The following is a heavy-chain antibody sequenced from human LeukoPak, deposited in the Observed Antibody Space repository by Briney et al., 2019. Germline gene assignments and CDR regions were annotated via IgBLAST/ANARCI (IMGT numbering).Heavy chain of an antibody. CDR1: GFTFSSFA. V-gene: IGHV3-64*01. J-gene: IGHJ3*02. CDR3: AREPRFVNDAFDI. CDR2: ISPNGGST. Sequence: GGSLRLSCIASGFTFSSFALHWVRQAPGKGLEHVSAISPNGGSTYYAKSVKGRFTISRDNSRNTLFLQMGSLRAEDLAVYYCAREPRFVNDAFDIWGQGTMVTVSS. D-gene: IGHD3-3*01.